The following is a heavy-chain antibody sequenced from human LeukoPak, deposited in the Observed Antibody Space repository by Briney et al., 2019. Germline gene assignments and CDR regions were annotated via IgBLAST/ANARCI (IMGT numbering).Heavy chain of an antibody. CDR2: IYHSGST. CDR3: ARLERDSSSWQYYFDY. J-gene: IGHJ4*02. V-gene: IGHV4-4*02. CDR1: GGSISSSNW. Sequence: SETLSLTCAVSGGSISSSNWWSWVRQPPGKGLEWIGEIYHSGSTNYNPSLKSRVTISVDKSKNQFSLKLSSVTAADTAVYYCARLERDSSSWQYYFDYWGQGTLVTVSS. D-gene: IGHD6-13*01.